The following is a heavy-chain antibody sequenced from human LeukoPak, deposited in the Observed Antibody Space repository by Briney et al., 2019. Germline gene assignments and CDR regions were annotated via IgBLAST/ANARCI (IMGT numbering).Heavy chain of an antibody. CDR1: GFTFSSYA. D-gene: IGHD2-2*01. J-gene: IGHJ6*02. CDR3: AKATVVVPAASKRTPYYYYGMDV. CDR2: ISGSGGST. Sequence: PGGSLRLSCAASGFTFSSYAMSWVRQAPGKGLEWVSAISGSGGSTYYADSVKGRFTISRDNSKNTLYLQMNSLRAEDTAVYYCAKATVVVPAASKRTPYYYYGMDVWGQGTTVTVSS. V-gene: IGHV3-23*01.